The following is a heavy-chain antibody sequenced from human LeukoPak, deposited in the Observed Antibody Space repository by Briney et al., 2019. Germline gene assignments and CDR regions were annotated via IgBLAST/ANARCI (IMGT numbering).Heavy chain of an antibody. Sequence: ASVKVSCKASGYTFTGYYIHWVRHAPGQGLERMGWINPNGGGTNYAQKFQGRVTMTKDTSISTVYMELSGLRSDDTAVYYCARVLPSDNWGQGTLVTVSS. V-gene: IGHV1-2*02. CDR2: INPNGGGT. CDR3: ARVLPSDN. D-gene: IGHD2/OR15-2a*01. J-gene: IGHJ4*02. CDR1: GYTFTGYY.